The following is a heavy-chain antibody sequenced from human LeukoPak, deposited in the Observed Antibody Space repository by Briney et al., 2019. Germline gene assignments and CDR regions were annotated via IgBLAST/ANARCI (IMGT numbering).Heavy chain of an antibody. CDR1: GGTFSSHA. J-gene: IGHJ4*02. V-gene: IGHV1-69*04. CDR2: IIPILDIT. CDR3: ARAMRQTDHYYDSSGYHTPVDY. Sequence: SVKVSCKTSGGTFSSHAIGWVRQAPGQGLEWMGRIIPILDITNYAQKFWGRVTISADKSTNTAYMELSSLRSEDTAVYYCARAMRQTDHYYDSSGYHTPVDYWGQGTLVTVSS. D-gene: IGHD3-22*01.